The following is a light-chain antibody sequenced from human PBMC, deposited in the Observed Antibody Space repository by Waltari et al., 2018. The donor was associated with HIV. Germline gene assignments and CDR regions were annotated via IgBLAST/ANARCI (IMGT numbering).Light chain of an antibody. J-gene: IGLJ3*02. Sequence: QSVLTQPPSVSGAPGQRVTISCTGSSSNIGAGYDVRWYQQLPGTAPKPLIYGNSNRPSGVPDRFSGSKSGTSASLAITGLQAEDEADYYCQSYDSSLSGSVFGGGTKLTVL. CDR3: QSYDSSLSGSV. CDR1: SSNIGAGYD. V-gene: IGLV1-40*01. CDR2: GNS.